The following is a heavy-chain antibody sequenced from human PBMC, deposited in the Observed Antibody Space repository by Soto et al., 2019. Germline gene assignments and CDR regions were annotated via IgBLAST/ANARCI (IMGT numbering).Heavy chain of an antibody. D-gene: IGHD1-26*01. CDR1: GGTFSSYA. J-gene: IGHJ6*02. Sequence: AASVKVSCKASGGTFSSYAISWVRQAPGQGLEWMGGIIPIFGTANCAQKFQGRVTITADESTSTAYMELSSLRSEDTAVYYCARDRAVWELLRYYYGMDVWGQGTTVTVSS. CDR2: IIPIFGTA. V-gene: IGHV1-69*13. CDR3: ARDRAVWELLRYYYGMDV.